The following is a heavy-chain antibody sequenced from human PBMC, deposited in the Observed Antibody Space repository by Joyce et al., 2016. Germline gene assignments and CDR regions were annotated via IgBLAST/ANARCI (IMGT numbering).Heavy chain of an antibody. CDR1: GYTFTSYG. J-gene: IGHJ4*02. CDR3: ARLVIVETTTGDFDY. CDR2: ISTYTGNT. Sequence: QVQLVQSGAEVNKPGASVKVSCKASGYTFTSYGISWVRQAPGQGLEGMGWISTYTGNTNYAQKFQGRVTMTTDTSTTTAYMELRSLRSEDTAAYYCARLVIVETTTGDFDYWGQGTLVTVSS. D-gene: IGHD1-26*01. V-gene: IGHV1-18*04.